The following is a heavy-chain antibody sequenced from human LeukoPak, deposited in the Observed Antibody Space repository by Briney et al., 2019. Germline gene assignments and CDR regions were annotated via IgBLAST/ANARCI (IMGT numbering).Heavy chain of an antibody. CDR2: ISWNSGSI. V-gene: IGHV3-9*01. Sequence: PGRSLRLSCAASGFTFDDYAMHWVRQAPGKGLEWVSGISWNSGSIGYADSVKGRFTISRDNAKNSLYLQMNSLRAEDTALYYCAKDIVEVWASSPGLAFDYWGQGTLVTVSS. J-gene: IGHJ4*02. D-gene: IGHD3-22*01. CDR1: GFTFDDYA. CDR3: AKDIVEVWASSPGLAFDY.